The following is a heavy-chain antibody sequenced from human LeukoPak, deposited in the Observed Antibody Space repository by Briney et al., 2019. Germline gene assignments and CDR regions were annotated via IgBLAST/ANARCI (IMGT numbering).Heavy chain of an antibody. Sequence: PGGSLRLSCAASGFTVSSNYMSWVRQAPGKGLEWVSIIYGGGSTYFADSVKGRFTISRDNSKNTLYLQMNSLRAEDTAVYYCARGTFYGGNSPFAFDIWGQGTMVTVSS. CDR1: GFTVSSNY. D-gene: IGHD4-23*01. CDR2: IYGGGST. CDR3: ARGTFYGGNSPFAFDI. V-gene: IGHV3-66*01. J-gene: IGHJ3*02.